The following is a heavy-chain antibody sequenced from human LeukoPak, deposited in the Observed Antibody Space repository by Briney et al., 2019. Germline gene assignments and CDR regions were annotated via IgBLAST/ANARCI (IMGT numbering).Heavy chain of an antibody. CDR3: AREAERPPYYDFWSGYGGVFDY. CDR2: IYTSGST. CDR1: GGSISSYY. J-gene: IGHJ4*02. V-gene: IGHV4-4*07. D-gene: IGHD3-3*01. Sequence: SETLSLTCTVSGGSISSYYWSWIRQPAGKGLEWIGRIYTSGSTNYNPPLKSRVTMLVDTSKNQFSLKLSSVTAADTAVYYCAREAERPPYYDFWSGYGGVFDYWGQGTLVTVSS.